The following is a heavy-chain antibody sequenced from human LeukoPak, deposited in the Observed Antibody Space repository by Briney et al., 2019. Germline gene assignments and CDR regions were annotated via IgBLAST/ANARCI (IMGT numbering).Heavy chain of an antibody. D-gene: IGHD3-16*01. CDR1: GFTFSSYA. J-gene: IGHJ4*02. CDR3: AKGYYDYVWGSYYFDY. V-gene: IGHV3-23*01. CDR2: ISGSGGST. Sequence: QPGGSLRLSCAASGFTFSSYAMSWVRQAPGKGLEWVSAISGSGGSTYCADSVKGRFTISRDNSRDTLYLQMNSLRAEDTAVYYCAKGYYDYVWGSYYFDYWGQGTLVTVSS.